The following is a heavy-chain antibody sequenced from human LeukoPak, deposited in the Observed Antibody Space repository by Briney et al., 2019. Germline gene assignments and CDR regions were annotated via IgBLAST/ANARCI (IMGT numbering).Heavy chain of an antibody. D-gene: IGHD3-9*01. CDR2: IRSKAYGGTT. J-gene: IGHJ4*02. V-gene: IGHV3-49*04. CDR3: TRGYEPYYDILTGYYDY. CDR1: GFTFGDYA. Sequence: HPGGSLRLSCTASGFTFGDYAMSWVRQAPGKGLEWVGFIRSKAYGGTTEYAASVKGRFTISRDDSKSIAYLQMNSLKTEDTAVYYCTRGYEPYYDILTGYYDYWGQGTLVTVSS.